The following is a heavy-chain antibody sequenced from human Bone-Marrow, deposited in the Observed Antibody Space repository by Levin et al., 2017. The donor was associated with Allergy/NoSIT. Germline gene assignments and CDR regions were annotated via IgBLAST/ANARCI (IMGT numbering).Heavy chain of an antibody. CDR1: GLTVSNY. V-gene: IGHV3-66*01. CDR3: ASRPGAAAGPLYY. D-gene: IGHD6-13*01. J-gene: IGHJ4*02. CDR2: IYSGGNT. Sequence: GESLKISCAASGLTVSNYMTWVRQAPGRGLELVSAIYSGGNTFNADSVKGRFTISRDNSKNTLYLQMNSLRVEDTAVYYCASRPGAAAGPLYYWGQGTLVTVSS.